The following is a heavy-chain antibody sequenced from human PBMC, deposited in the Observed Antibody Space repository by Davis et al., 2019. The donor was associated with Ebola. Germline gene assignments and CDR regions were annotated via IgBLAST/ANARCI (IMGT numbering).Heavy chain of an antibody. CDR3: ARVGCSGGSCYGLDV. Sequence: AGSLRLSCAASGFASSAYSMSWVRQAPGKGLEWVSGITRSGGSTYYADSVKGRFTISRDDSKNTLYLQMNSLRAEDTAVYYCARVGCSGGSCYGLDVWGQGTTVTVSS. CDR1: GFASSAYS. D-gene: IGHD2-15*01. V-gene: IGHV3-23*01. CDR2: ITRSGGST. J-gene: IGHJ6*02.